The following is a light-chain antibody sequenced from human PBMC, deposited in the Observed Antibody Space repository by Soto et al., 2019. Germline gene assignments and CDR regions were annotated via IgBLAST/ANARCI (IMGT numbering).Light chain of an antibody. CDR1: SSNIGSNP. CDR3: ATWYDSRSGYV. J-gene: IGLJ1*01. Sequence: QSVLPQPPSASGTPGQRVTISCSGSSSNIGSNPVNWYRQHLPGTAPKVFILTNTQRPSGVPDRFSGCKSGTYASLAISGLQSEDDADYYCATWYDSRSGYVVGTGTKVTV. V-gene: IGLV1-44*01. CDR2: TNT.